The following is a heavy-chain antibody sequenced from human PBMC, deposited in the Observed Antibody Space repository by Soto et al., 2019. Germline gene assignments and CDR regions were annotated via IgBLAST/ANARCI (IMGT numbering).Heavy chain of an antibody. Sequence: PSETLSLTCTVSGGSISSGGYYWSWVRQHPAKGLEWIGKIDHSGSTHHNPSLRGRPTISVDTSKNQFSLKLSSVTAADTAVYYCARTRSRTWYYTTFDYWGQGSLVTVSS. D-gene: IGHD6-13*01. CDR1: GGSISSGGYY. J-gene: IGHJ4*02. CDR3: ARTRSRTWYYTTFDY. V-gene: IGHV4-31*03. CDR2: IDHSGST.